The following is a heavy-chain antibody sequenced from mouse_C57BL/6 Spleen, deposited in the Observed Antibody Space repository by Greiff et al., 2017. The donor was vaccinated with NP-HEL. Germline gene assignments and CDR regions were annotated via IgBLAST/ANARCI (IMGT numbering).Heavy chain of an antibody. J-gene: IGHJ1*03. V-gene: IGHV1-64*01. CDR2: IHPNSGST. CDR1: GYTFTSYW. Sequence: QVQLQQPGAELVKPGASVKLSCKASGYTFTSYWMHWVKQRPGQGLEWIGMIHPNSGSTNYNEKFKSKATLTVDKSSSTAYMQLSSLTSEDSAVYFCARWQYYGSSYTWYFDVWGTGTTVTVSS. D-gene: IGHD1-1*01. CDR3: ARWQYYGSSYTWYFDV.